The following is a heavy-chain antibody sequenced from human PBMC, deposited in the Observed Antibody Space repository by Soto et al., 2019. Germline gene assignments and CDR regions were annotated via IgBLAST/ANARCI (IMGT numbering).Heavy chain of an antibody. Sequence: SETLSLTCTVSGDSIRGFYWSWIRQPPGKGLEWIGYIYSSGYTNYNPSLKNRGTISVDTPKKQFFLNLRSVTAADTALYYCARGGGYNFGIDYWGRGSRVTVSS. J-gene: IGHJ4*02. V-gene: IGHV4-59*01. D-gene: IGHD5-12*01. CDR1: GDSIRGFY. CDR2: IYSSGYT. CDR3: ARGGGYNFGIDY.